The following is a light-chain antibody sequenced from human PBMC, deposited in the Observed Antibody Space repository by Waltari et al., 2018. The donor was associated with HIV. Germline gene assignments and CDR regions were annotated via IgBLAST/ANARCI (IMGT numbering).Light chain of an antibody. CDR2: EVS. J-gene: IGKJ2*01. V-gene: IGKV2-30*01. CDR3: MQGTQWPYT. Sequence: DVVMTQSPLSLPVTLGQPASMSCRSSQSLVYKDGNTYLNWFQQRPGQSPRRLIYEVSIRDSGVPDRFTGSGSGTDFTLKISRVEADDVGVYFCMQGTQWPYTFGQGTKLEI. CDR1: QSLVYKDGNTY.